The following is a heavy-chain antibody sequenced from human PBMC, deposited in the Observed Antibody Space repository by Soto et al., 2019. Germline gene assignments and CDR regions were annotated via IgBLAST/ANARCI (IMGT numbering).Heavy chain of an antibody. V-gene: IGHV4-59*01. Sequence: SETLSLTCTVSGGSISSYYWSWIRQPPGKGLEWIGYIYYSGSTNYNPSLKSRVTISVDTSKNQFSLKLSSVTAADTAVYYCARDFQLNSIITYYFDYWGQGTLVTVSS. CDR1: GGSISSYY. CDR2: IYYSGST. D-gene: IGHD2-2*01. J-gene: IGHJ4*02. CDR3: ARDFQLNSIITYYFDY.